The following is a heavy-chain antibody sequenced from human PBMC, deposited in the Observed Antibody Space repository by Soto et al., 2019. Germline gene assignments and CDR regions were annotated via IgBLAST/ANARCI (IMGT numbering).Heavy chain of an antibody. CDR2: ISGSGGST. D-gene: IGHD2-2*01. Sequence: GGSLRLSCAASGFTFSSYAMSWVRQAPGKGLEWVSAISGSGGSTYYADSVKGRFTISRDNSKNTLYLQMNSLRAEDTAVYYCAKTCSSTSYALGCMDVWGQGTTVTVSS. V-gene: IGHV3-23*01. J-gene: IGHJ6*02. CDR3: AKTCSSTSYALGCMDV. CDR1: GFTFSSYA.